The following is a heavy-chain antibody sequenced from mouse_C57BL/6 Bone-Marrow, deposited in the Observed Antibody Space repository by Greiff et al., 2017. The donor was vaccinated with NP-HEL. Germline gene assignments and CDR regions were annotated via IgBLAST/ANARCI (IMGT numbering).Heavy chain of an antibody. CDR2: IDPSDSYT. CDR1: GYTFTSYW. V-gene: IGHV1-69*01. J-gene: IGHJ3*01. CDR3: AGDYYGSSYLWFAY. D-gene: IGHD1-1*01. Sequence: QVQLQPGAELVMPGASVKLSCKASGYTFTSYWMHWVKQRPGQGLEWIGEIDPSDSYTNYNQKFKGKSTLTVDKSSSTAYMQLSSLTSEDSAVYYCAGDYYGSSYLWFAYWGQGTLVTVSA.